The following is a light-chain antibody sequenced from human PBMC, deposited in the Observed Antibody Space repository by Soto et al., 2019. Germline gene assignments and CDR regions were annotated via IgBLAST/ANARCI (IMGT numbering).Light chain of an antibody. V-gene: IGKV3-15*01. J-gene: IGKJ1*01. CDR2: GAS. CDR1: QSINAH. CDR3: QQYNTSLWT. Sequence: EVVMTQSPATLSVSPGERVTLSCRASQSINAHLAWYQQKPGQAPRLLIHGASTRATGIPARFSGSGFGTEFILPISSLQSEDFAVYSCQQYNTSLWTFGQGTKVEIQ.